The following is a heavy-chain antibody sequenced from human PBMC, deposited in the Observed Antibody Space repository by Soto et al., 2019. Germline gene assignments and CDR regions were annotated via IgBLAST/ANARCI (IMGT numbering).Heavy chain of an antibody. CDR2: MSDDGTNQ. CDR1: GVIFSTFD. CDR3: VRDRYSTGWSPVGAP. Sequence: GGSLRLSCAASGVIFSTFDMHWVRQAPGKGLEWVAVMSDDGTNQYYGYPVKGRFTVSRDNSNNTLYVQMNMLKVEDTAVYYCVRDRYSTGWSPVGAPWGQGTLVTVSS. J-gene: IGHJ5*02. D-gene: IGHD6-19*01. V-gene: IGHV3-30*03.